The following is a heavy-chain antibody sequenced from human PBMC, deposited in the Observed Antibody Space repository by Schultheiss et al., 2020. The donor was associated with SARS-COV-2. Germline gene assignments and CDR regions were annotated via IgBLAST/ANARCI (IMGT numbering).Heavy chain of an antibody. D-gene: IGHD5-18*01. Sequence: SVKVSCKASGGTFSSYAISWVRQAPGQGLEWMGRIIPILGIANYAQKFQGRVTITADKSTSTAYMELSSLRSEDTAVYYCARGERRGYSYELDAFDIWGQVTMVTVSS. J-gene: IGHJ3*02. V-gene: IGHV1-69*04. CDR1: GGTFSSYA. CDR2: IIPILGIA. CDR3: ARGERRGYSYELDAFDI.